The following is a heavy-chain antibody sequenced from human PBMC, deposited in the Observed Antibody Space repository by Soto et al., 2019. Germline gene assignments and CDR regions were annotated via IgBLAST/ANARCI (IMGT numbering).Heavy chain of an antibody. CDR3: AKSLYYYDSSPLDH. CDR2: TNSDGTDS. CDR1: GFDFEDYA. J-gene: IGHJ4*02. V-gene: IGHV3-43D*04. D-gene: IGHD3-22*01. Sequence: VQLVESGGIGVQTGGSLRLSCAAAGFDFEDYAMHWVRQVPGKGLEWVSLTNSDGTDSYYVDSVKGRFTIPRDNAKTTLYLQMDRLRPEDTALYFCAKSLYYYDSSPLDHWGQGTLVTVSS.